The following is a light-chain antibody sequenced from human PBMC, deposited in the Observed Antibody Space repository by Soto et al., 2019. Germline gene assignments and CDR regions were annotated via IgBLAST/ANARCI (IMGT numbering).Light chain of an antibody. CDR1: QSISSY. Sequence: DIQMTQSPSSLSASVGARVTITCRASQSISSYLNWYQQKPGKAPKLLIFAASSLQSGVPSRFSGSGSGTDFTLTISSLQPEDFATYYCQQSYSTPPWTFGQGTTVESK. CDR3: QQSYSTPPWT. J-gene: IGKJ1*01. CDR2: AAS. V-gene: IGKV1-39*01.